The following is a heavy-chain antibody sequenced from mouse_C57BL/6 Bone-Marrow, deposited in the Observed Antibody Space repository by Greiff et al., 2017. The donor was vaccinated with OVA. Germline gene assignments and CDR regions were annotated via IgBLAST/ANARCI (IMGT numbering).Heavy chain of an antibody. CDR2: IYPGDGDS. CDR1: GYAFSSSW. Sequence: SGPELVKPGASVKISCKASGYAFSSSWLNWVKQRPGKGLEWIGRIYPGDGDSNYNGKFKGKATLTADKSSSTAYMQLSSLTSEDSAVYFCARATGYGSSSWFAYWGQGTLVTVSA. J-gene: IGHJ3*01. D-gene: IGHD1-1*01. CDR3: ARATGYGSSSWFAY. V-gene: IGHV1-82*01.